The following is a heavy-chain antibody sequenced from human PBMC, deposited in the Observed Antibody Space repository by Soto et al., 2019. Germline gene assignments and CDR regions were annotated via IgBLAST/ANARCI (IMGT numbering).Heavy chain of an antibody. D-gene: IGHD6-13*01. V-gene: IGHV3-21*01. CDR1: GFTFSSYS. Sequence: PGGSPRLSCAASGFTFSSYSMNWVRQAPEKGLEWVSSISSSSSYRYYADSVKGRLTISRDNAKNSLYMQMNSMRAEDTDVYYCERVAAAGPMDVWGKGTTVTVSS. CDR3: ERVAAAGPMDV. J-gene: IGHJ6*04. CDR2: ISSSSSYR.